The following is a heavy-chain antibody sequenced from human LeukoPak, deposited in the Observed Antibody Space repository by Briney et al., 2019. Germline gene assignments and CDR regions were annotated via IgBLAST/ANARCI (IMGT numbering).Heavy chain of an antibody. Sequence: PSETLSLTCTVSGGSISSYYWSWIRQPPGKGLEWTGYIYYGGSTNYNPSLKSRVTISVDTSKNQFSLKLSSVTAADTAVYYCARDGGYCTNGVCYCWFDPWGQGTLVTVSS. D-gene: IGHD2-8*01. CDR3: ARDGGYCTNGVCYCWFDP. CDR1: GGSISSYY. J-gene: IGHJ5*02. V-gene: IGHV4-59*01. CDR2: IYYGGST.